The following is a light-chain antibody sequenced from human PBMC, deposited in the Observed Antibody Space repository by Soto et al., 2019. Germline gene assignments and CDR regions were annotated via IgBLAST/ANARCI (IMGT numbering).Light chain of an antibody. V-gene: IGLV2-23*02. CDR2: EVN. CDR1: NGDVGSYDL. CDR3: CSYAGRNVV. J-gene: IGLJ2*01. Sequence: QSALTQPASVSGSPGQSITISCTGTNGDVGSYDLVSWYQRYPGEAPKLIIYEVNKRPSGISNRFSGSKSGNTASLTISGLQAEDEAEYDCCSYAGRNVVFGGGTKLTVL.